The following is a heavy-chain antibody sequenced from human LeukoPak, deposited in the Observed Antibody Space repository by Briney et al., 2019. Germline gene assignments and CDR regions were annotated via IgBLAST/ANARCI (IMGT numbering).Heavy chain of an antibody. V-gene: IGHV3-23*01. CDR3: AKAEDYDSSGSDY. D-gene: IGHD3-22*01. J-gene: IGHJ4*02. Sequence: PGGSLKLSCAASGFTFRSYAMRWVRQAPGQGLERFYAISGSGGSTYYADFVKGRFTISRDNSKNTLYLQMNSLRAEDTAVYYCAKAEDYDSSGSDYWGQGTLVTVSS. CDR2: ISGSGGST. CDR1: GFTFRSYA.